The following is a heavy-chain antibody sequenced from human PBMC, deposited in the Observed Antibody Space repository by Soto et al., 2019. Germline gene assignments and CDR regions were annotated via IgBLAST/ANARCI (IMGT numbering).Heavy chain of an antibody. CDR1: GYTFTGYY. J-gene: IGHJ4*02. CDR2: INPNSGGT. V-gene: IGHV1-2*02. CDR3: ARTPRGYSYGPSFLDY. Sequence: ASVKVSCKASGYTFTGYYMHWVRQAPGRGLEWMGWINPNSGGTKSAQKFQGRVTMTRDTSISTAYMELNSLRAEDTAVYYCARTPRGYSYGPSFLDYWGQGTLVTVSS. D-gene: IGHD5-18*01.